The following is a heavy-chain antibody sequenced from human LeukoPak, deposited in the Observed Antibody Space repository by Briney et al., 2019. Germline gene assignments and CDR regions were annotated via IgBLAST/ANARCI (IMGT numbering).Heavy chain of an antibody. CDR2: IWNDGSKK. CDR3: AKGDKMATWRRTYNWLDP. CDR1: GFTFSSYE. V-gene: IGHV3-30*02. Sequence: PGGSLRLSCAASGFTFSSYEMNWVRQAPGKGLEWMAFIWNDGSKKYYADSVKGRFTISRDNSKNTLYLQMNSLRTEDTAVYYCAKGDKMATWRRTYNWLDPWGQGTLVTVSS. J-gene: IGHJ5*02. D-gene: IGHD5-24*01.